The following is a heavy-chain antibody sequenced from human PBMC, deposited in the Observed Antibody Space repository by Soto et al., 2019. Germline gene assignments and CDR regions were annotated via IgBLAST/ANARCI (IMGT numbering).Heavy chain of an antibody. V-gene: IGHV4-61*05. J-gene: IGHJ6*02. D-gene: IGHD1-7*01. CDR3: ARVPRNWNYVGYYYYYGMDV. Sequence: SETLSLTCSVSGGSISGSSNYYWAWIRQPPGKGLEWIGHIYYSGSTNYSPSLKSRVTISVDTSKNQFSLKLSSVTAADTAVYYCARVPRNWNYVGYYYYYGMDVWGQGTTVTVSS. CDR1: GGSISGSSNYY. CDR2: IYYSGST.